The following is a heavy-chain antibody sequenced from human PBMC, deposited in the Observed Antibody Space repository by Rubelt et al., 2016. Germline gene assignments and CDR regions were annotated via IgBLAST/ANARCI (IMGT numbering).Heavy chain of an antibody. J-gene: IGHJ4*02. D-gene: IGHD2-15*01. CDR1: GGSISSYY. V-gene: IGHV4-59*01. CDR2: IYYSGST. CDR3: GCGGVY. Sequence: QVQLQESGPGLVKPSETLSLTCTVSGGSISSYYWSWIRQPPGKGLEWIGYIYYSGSTYYNPSLKSRVTISVDTSKNQFSLKLSSVTAADTAVYYCGCGGVYWGQGTLVTVSS.